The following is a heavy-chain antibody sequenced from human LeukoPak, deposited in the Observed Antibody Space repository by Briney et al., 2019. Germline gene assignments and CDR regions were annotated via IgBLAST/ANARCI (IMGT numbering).Heavy chain of an antibody. Sequence: ASVKVSCKASGYTFTNYAISWVRQAPGQGLEWMGWINPKSAGTDYAQNFQGRVTMTRDTSISTAYLDLSGLRSDDTAVYFCARDRSSGWFGDWGQGTLVIVSS. CDR1: GYTFTNYA. CDR3: ARDRSSGWFGD. J-gene: IGHJ4*02. V-gene: IGHV1-2*02. D-gene: IGHD6-19*01. CDR2: INPKSAGT.